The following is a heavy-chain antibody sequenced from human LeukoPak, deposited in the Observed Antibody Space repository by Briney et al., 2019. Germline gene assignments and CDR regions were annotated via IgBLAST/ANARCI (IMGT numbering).Heavy chain of an antibody. CDR3: ARLGYDILTGYPYYYYYMDV. CDR1: GYSFTSYW. CDR2: IYPGDSDT. V-gene: IGHV5-51*01. J-gene: IGHJ6*03. D-gene: IGHD3-9*01. Sequence: GESLKISCKGSGYSFTSYWIGWVRQMPGKALEWMGIIYPGDSDTRYSPSVQGQVTISADKSISTAYLQWSSLKASDTAMYYCARLGYDILTGYPYYYYYMDVWGKGTTVTVSS.